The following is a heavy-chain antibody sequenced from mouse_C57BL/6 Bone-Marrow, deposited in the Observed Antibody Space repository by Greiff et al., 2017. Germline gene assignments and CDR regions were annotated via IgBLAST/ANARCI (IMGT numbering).Heavy chain of an antibody. V-gene: IGHV14-4*01. CDR1: GFNIKDDY. J-gene: IGHJ2*01. Sequence: EVQLQQSGAELVRPGASVKLSCTASGFNIKDDYMNWVKQRPEKGLEWIGWIDPENGDTDYASKFQGKATITADTSSTPAYLQLSSLTSEHTAVYYCTTSPLYFFDYWGQGTTVTVSS. CDR3: TTSPLYFFDY. CDR2: IDPENGDT. D-gene: IGHD6-1*01.